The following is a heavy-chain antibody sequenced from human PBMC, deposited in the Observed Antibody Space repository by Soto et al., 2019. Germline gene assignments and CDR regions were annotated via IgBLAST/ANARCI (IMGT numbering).Heavy chain of an antibody. CDR1: GFTFGAYG. V-gene: IGHV3-33*01. D-gene: IGHD4-17*01. Sequence: QMQLVESGGGVVQPGGSLRLSCAASGFTFGAYGMHWVRQAPGKGLEWVAMIYYDGSNKYYADSMKGRFTISRDNSKNMHFLQMNRLRAEDTAVYYCARGGGTVTSDYWGQRALVNVSS. J-gene: IGHJ4*02. CDR2: IYYDGSNK. CDR3: ARGGGTVTSDY.